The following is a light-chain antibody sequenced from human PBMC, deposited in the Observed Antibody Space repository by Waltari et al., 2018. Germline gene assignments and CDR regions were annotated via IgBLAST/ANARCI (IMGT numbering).Light chain of an antibody. V-gene: IGLV4-69*01. J-gene: IGLJ3*02. CDR1: RGHSSNT. CDR2: VNSDGSH. Sequence: QLVLTQSPSASASLGASVKLTCTLSRGHSSNTIAWLQQQPGTGPSYLQKVNSDGSHRTGHGMPYRSSGSSSGAERYLTISSLQSEDEADYYCETGGHGTWVFGGGTKLTVL. CDR3: ETGGHGTWV.